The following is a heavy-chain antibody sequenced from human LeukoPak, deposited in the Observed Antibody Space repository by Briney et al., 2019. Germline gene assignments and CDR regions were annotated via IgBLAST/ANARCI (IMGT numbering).Heavy chain of an antibody. CDR1: GFTFSSYG. CDR3: AKKYCGGDCYLDGFDY. CDR2: ISYDGSNK. D-gene: IGHD2-21*02. V-gene: IGHV3-30*18. Sequence: GGSLRLSCAASGFTFSSYGMHWVRQAPGKGLEWVAVISYDGSNKYYADSMKGRFTIPRDNSKNTLYLQMNSLRAEDTAVYYCAKKYCGGDCYLDGFDYWGQGTLVTVSS. J-gene: IGHJ4*02.